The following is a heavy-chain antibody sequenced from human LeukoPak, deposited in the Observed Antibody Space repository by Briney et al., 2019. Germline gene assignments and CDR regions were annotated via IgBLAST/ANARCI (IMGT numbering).Heavy chain of an antibody. CDR2: IIPIFGTA. Sequence: ASVKVSCKASGGTFSSCAISWVRQAPGQGLEWMGGIIPIFGTANYAQKFQGRVTITADESTSTAYMELSSLRSEDTAAYYCARDIIIAARSLYYFDYWGQGTLVTVSS. D-gene: IGHD6-6*01. CDR1: GGTFSSCA. V-gene: IGHV1-69*13. CDR3: ARDIIIAARSLYYFDY. J-gene: IGHJ4*02.